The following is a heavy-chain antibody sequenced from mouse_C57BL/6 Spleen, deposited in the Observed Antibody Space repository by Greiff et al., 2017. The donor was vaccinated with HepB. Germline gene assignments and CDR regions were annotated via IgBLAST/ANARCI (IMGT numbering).Heavy chain of an antibody. CDR2: ISSGGDYI. CDR1: GFTFSSYA. V-gene: IGHV5-9-1*02. J-gene: IGHJ4*01. Sequence: EVKVVESGEGLVKPGGSLKLSCAASGFTFSSYAMSWVRQTPEKRLEWVAYISSGGDYIYYADTVKGRFTISRDNARNTLYLQMSSLKSEDTAMYYCTRVDYDLYAMDYWGQGTSVTVSS. D-gene: IGHD2-4*01. CDR3: TRVDYDLYAMDY.